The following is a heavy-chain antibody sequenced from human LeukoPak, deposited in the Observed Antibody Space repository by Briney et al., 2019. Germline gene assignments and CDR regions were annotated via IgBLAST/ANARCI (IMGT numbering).Heavy chain of an antibody. Sequence: SVKVSCKASGGTFSSYAISWVRQAPGQGLEWMGRIIPILGIANYAQKFQGRVTITADKSTSTAYMELSSLRSEDTAVYYCARATLPDMRTDTYIWGQGTLVTVSS. D-gene: IGHD3-16*01. CDR3: ARATLPDMRTDTYI. CDR2: IIPILGIA. J-gene: IGHJ4*02. V-gene: IGHV1-69*04. CDR1: GGTFSSYA.